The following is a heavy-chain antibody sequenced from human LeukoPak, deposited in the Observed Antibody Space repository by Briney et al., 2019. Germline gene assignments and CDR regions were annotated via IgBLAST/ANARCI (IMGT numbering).Heavy chain of an antibody. CDR1: GGSFSGYY. CDR3: ARTLKIAAAATTPYWYFDL. CDR2: INHSGST. V-gene: IGHV4-34*01. Sequence: SETLSLTCAVYGGSFSGYYWSWIRQPPGEGLEWIGEINHSGSTNYNPSLKSRVTISVDTSKNQFSLKLSSVTAADTAVYYCARTLKIAAAATTPYWYFDLWGRGTLVTVSS. J-gene: IGHJ2*01. D-gene: IGHD6-13*01.